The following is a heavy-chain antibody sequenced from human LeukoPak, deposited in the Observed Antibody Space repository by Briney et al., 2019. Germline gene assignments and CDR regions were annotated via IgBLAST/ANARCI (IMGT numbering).Heavy chain of an antibody. CDR1: GGPFRGAH. CDR3: ATEVLAGTGTQWHAVDI. D-gene: IGHD1-1*01. Sequence: SETLSLTCAVSGGPFRGAHWSWIRQPPGKGLGWVGEINHRGTTNYNPSLKSRLTISVATSKNQFSLKLSSVTAADTAVYYCATEVLAGTGTQWHAVDIWGQGTMVT. V-gene: IGHV4-34*01. CDR2: INHRGTT. J-gene: IGHJ3*02.